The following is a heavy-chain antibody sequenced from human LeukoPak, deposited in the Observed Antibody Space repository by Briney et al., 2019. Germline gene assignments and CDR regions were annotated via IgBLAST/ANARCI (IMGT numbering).Heavy chain of an antibody. CDR1: GDSISSGSDY. V-gene: IGHV4-61*02. CDR2: IYINGGT. CDR3: ARDGNDYGDY. D-gene: IGHD1-1*01. Sequence: PSQTLSLTCTVSGDSISSGSDYWSWIRQPAGKGLEWIGRIYINGGTNYNPSLKSRVTISVDTSRNQFSLKLSSVTAADTAVYYCARDGNDYGDYWGQGTLVTVSS. J-gene: IGHJ4*02.